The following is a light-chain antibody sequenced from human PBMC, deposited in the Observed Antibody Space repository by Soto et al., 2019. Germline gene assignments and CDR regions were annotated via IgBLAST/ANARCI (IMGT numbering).Light chain of an antibody. V-gene: IGKV3-20*01. J-gene: IGKJ1*01. CDR3: QHYGSSTWT. Sequence: LTQSPGTLSLSQGARAPLSWGASQTVSAKYLDWYQKKAGQAPRLLIYGVSTGATGIPERLSGSGYGPDLTTTISRMEPEDFAVYLCQHYGSSTWTFGQGTKVDIK. CDR2: GVS. CDR1: QTVSAKY.